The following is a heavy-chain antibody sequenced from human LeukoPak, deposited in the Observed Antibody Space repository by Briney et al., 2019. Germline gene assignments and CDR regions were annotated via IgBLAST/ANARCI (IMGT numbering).Heavy chain of an antibody. CDR1: GFTFSTYA. CDR3: AKEDDIAAERAPFDY. Sequence: GVSLRLSCAASGFTFSTYAMTWVRQAPGKGLEWVSLISGTGGSTYDADSVKGRFTISRDNSKNTLYLQMNSLRAEDTAVYYCAKEDDIAAERAPFDYWGQGALVTVSS. V-gene: IGHV3-23*01. CDR2: ISGTGGST. J-gene: IGHJ4*02. D-gene: IGHD6-6*01.